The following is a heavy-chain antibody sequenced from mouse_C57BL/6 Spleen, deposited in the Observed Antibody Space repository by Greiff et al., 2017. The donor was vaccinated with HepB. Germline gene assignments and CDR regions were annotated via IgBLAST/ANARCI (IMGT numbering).Heavy chain of an antibody. CDR2: ISSGNSTI. V-gene: IGHV5-17*01. D-gene: IGHD4-1*01. Sequence: VQLKESGGGLVKPGGSLKLSCAASGFTFSDYGMHWVRQAPEKGLEWVAYISSGNSTIYYADTVKGRFTISRDNAKNTLFLQMTSLRSEDTAMYYCARPGLGHYFDYWGQGTTLTVSS. CDR3: ARPGLGHYFDY. J-gene: IGHJ2*01. CDR1: GFTFSDYG.